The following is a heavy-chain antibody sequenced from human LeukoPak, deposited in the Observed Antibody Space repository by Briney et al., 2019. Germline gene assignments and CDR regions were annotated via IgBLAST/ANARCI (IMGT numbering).Heavy chain of an antibody. V-gene: IGHV4-34*01. Sequence: PSETLSLTCAVYGGSFSGYYWSWIRQPPGKGLEWIGEINHSGSTNYNPSLKSRVTISVDTSKNQFSLKLSSVTAADTAVYYCASRTDYNGDYWGQGTLVTVSS. CDR3: ASRTDYNGDY. CDR1: GGSFSGYY. D-gene: IGHD4-11*01. CDR2: INHSGST. J-gene: IGHJ4*02.